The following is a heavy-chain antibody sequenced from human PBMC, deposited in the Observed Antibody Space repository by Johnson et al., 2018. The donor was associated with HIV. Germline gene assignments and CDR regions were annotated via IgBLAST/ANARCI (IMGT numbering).Heavy chain of an antibody. CDR1: GLTFSIYG. Sequence: QVQLVESGGGVVQPGGSLRLSCAASGLTFSIYGMHWVRQAPGKGLEWVAFMRYDGSNKYYADSVKGRFTLSRDNSKNTLYLQMNSLRAEDTAIYYCAKDGMVAGSGGADAFDIWGQGTMVTVSS. CDR2: MRYDGSNK. D-gene: IGHD6-19*01. V-gene: IGHV3-30*02. J-gene: IGHJ3*02. CDR3: AKDGMVAGSGGADAFDI.